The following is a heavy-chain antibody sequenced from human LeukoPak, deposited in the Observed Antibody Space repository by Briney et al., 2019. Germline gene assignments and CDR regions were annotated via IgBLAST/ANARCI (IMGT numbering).Heavy chain of an antibody. CDR1: GLTFDDYA. CDR2: ISWNSGSI. D-gene: IGHD4-23*01. Sequence: GRSLRLSCAASGLTFDDYAMHWVRQAPGKGLEWVSGISWNSGSIGYADSVKGRFTISRDNAKNSLYLQMNSLRAEDTALYYCAKEGERWTVVAHFDYWGQGTLVTVSS. CDR3: AKEGERWTVVAHFDY. J-gene: IGHJ4*02. V-gene: IGHV3-9*01.